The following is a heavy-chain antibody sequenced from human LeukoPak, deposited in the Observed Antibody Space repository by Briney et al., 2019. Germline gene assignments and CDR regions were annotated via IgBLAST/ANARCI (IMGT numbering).Heavy chain of an antibody. Sequence: GRSLRLSCAASGFTFSNYWMNWVSQVPGKGLEWVASIKEDGSEKYYGDSVKGRFTISRDKAKNSPYLQMNSLRAEDTAVYYCARYGYYDTSGYKAFDYWGQGTLVTVSS. CDR3: ARYGYYDTSGYKAFDY. CDR2: IKEDGSEK. D-gene: IGHD3-22*01. V-gene: IGHV3-7*05. CDR1: GFTFSNYW. J-gene: IGHJ4*02.